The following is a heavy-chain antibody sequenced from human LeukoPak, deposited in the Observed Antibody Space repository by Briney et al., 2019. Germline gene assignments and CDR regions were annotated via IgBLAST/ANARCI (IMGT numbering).Heavy chain of an antibody. Sequence: SETLSLTCTVSGGSISSGGYYWSWIRQHPGKGLEWIGYIYYSGSTYYNPSLKSRVTISVDTSKNQFSLKLSSVTAADTAVYYCARGVGEFGFRFDSWGQGTLVTVSS. D-gene: IGHD3-16*01. J-gene: IGHJ4*02. CDR1: GGSISSGGYY. CDR3: ARGVGEFGFRFDS. V-gene: IGHV4-31*03. CDR2: IYYSGST.